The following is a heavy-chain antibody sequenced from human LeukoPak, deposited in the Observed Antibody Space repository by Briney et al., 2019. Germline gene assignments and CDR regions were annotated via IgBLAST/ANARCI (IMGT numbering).Heavy chain of an antibody. D-gene: IGHD6-6*01. Sequence: SETLSLTCTVSGGSISGSSYYWRWIRQPPGKGLEWIGSIYYSGNTYYNPSLKSRVTISVDTSKNQFSLKLSSVTAADTAVYYCARSLRGAAHHFDYWGQGTLVTVSS. CDR3: ARSLRGAAHHFDY. J-gene: IGHJ4*02. CDR1: GGSISGSSYY. CDR2: IYYSGNT. V-gene: IGHV4-39*01.